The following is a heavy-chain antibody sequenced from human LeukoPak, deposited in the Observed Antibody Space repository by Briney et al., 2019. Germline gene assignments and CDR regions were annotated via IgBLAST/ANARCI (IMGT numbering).Heavy chain of an antibody. CDR2: ISGSGSAT. D-gene: IGHD6-19*01. Sequence: GGSLRLSCAASGFTFISDAMSGVRQAPGKGLNWVSTISGSGSATYYADSAKGRFTISRDNSKNTLYLQMNSLRAEDTAVYYCAKFRPDDITVAATGYFDSWGQGTLVTVSS. CDR3: AKFRPDDITVAATGYFDS. J-gene: IGHJ4*02. CDR1: GFTFISDA. V-gene: IGHV3-23*01.